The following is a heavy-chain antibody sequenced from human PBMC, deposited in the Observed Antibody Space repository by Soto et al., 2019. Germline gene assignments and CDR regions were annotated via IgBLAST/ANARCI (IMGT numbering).Heavy chain of an antibody. V-gene: IGHV3-33*01. CDR3: ARIRGSSYPYYYYYGMDV. J-gene: IGHJ6*02. Sequence: GGSLRLSCAAAGFTFSSYGMHWVRQAPGKGLEWVAVIWYDGSNKYYADSVKGRFTISRDNSKNTLYLQMNSLRAEDTAVYYCARIRGSSYPYYYYYGMDVCGQRTTVTVCS. CDR1: GFTFSSYG. CDR2: IWYDGSNK. D-gene: IGHD6-13*01.